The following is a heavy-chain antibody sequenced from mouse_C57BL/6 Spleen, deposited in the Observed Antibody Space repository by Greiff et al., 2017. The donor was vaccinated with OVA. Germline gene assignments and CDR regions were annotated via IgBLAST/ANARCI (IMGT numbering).Heavy chain of an antibody. D-gene: IGHD1-1*01. CDR1: GYTFTSYG. J-gene: IGHJ3*01. V-gene: IGHV1-81*01. CDR2: IYPRSGNT. CDR3: ARDYGSSHWFAY. Sequence: VQLQQSGAELARPGASVKLSCKASGYTFTSYGISWVKQRTGQGLEWIGEIYPRSGNTYYNEKLKGKATLTADKSSSTAYMELRSLTSEDSAVYFCARDYGSSHWFAYWGQGTLVTVSA.